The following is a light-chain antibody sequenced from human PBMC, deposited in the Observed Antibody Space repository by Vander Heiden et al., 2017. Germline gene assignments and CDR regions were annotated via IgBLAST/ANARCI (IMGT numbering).Light chain of an antibody. V-gene: IGKV4-1*01. J-gene: IGKJ2*01. Sequence: TVLTRSPTSLPVSLGERATINCKSSQTVLYTSNNKNYLAWYQLKPGQPPKLLISWASTRESGVPDRFSGSGSGTDFTLTISSLQAEDVAVYYCQQYDNTPYTFGQGTKLEIK. CDR2: WAS. CDR1: QTVLYTSNNKNY. CDR3: QQYDNTPYT.